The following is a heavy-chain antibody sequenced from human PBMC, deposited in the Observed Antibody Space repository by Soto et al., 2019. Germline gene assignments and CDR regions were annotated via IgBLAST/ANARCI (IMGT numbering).Heavy chain of an antibody. D-gene: IGHD2-8*01. Sequence: QAYLEQSGAEVKKPAASVKVSCKASGYSLTDNGITWARLASGQGLEYVGWISPDSGKTDYAQKFQGRVTITRDTSINAVFMELSSLRSDDTAVYYCARVYGYYYYYMDVWGKGTTVTVSS. CDR2: ISPDSGKT. V-gene: IGHV1-8*01. CDR1: GYSLTDNG. CDR3: ARVYGYYYYYMDV. J-gene: IGHJ6*03.